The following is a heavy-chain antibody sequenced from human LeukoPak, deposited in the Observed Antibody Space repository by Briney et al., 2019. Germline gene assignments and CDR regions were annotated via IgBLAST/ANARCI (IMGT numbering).Heavy chain of an antibody. CDR1: GFTFSSYG. V-gene: IGHV3-33*01. J-gene: IGHJ4*02. Sequence: PGRSLRLSCAASGFTFSSYGMHWVRQAPGKGLEWVAVIWYDGSNKYYADSVKGRFTTSRDNSKNTLYLQMNSLRAEDTAVYYCARVRGVAGNDYWGQGTLVTVSS. CDR2: IWYDGSNK. D-gene: IGHD6-19*01. CDR3: ARVRGVAGNDY.